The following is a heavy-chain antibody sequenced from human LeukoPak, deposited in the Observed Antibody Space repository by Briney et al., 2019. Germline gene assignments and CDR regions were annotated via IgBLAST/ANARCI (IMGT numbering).Heavy chain of an antibody. CDR1: GFTFESYT. V-gene: IGHV3-30*04. CDR2: ISYDGSDK. Sequence: PGGSLRLSCAASGFTFESYTIHWVRQAPGRGLEWVAVISYDGSDKYYADSVKGRFTISRDNSKNTLYLQMNSLRAEDTAVYYCAKGLNTGSDFDYWGQGTLVTVSS. J-gene: IGHJ4*02. CDR3: AKGLNTGSDFDY. D-gene: IGHD5-18*01.